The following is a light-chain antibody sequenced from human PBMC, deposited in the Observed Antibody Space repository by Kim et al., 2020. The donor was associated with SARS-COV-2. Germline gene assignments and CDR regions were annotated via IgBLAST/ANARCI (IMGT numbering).Light chain of an antibody. CDR2: AAS. CDR1: QGITNY. J-gene: IGKJ1*01. Sequence: SASVGDRVTITCRASQGITNYLNWYQQKPGKAPKLLIYAASTLQSGVPSRFSGSGSGTDFTLTISSLQPEDFATYYCQQSYSFRAFGQGTKVDIK. CDR3: QQSYSFRA. V-gene: IGKV1-39*01.